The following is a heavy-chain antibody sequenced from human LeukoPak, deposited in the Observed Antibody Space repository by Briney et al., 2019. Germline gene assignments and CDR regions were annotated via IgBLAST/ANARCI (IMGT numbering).Heavy chain of an antibody. V-gene: IGHV3-48*03. Sequence: HWGSLRLSCAASGFTFSSYEMNWVRQAPGKGLEWVSYISSSGSTIYYADSVKGRFTISRDNAKNSLYLQMNSLRAEDTAVYYCAELGITMIGGVWGKGTTVTISS. J-gene: IGHJ6*04. D-gene: IGHD3-10*02. CDR1: GFTFSSYE. CDR3: AELGITMIGGV. CDR2: ISSSGSTI.